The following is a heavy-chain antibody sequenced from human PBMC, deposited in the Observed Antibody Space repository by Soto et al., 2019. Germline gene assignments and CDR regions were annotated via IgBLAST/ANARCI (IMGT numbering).Heavy chain of an antibody. Sequence: SETLSLTCSVSGADINTYSWTWIRQPAGKGLEWIGRIYTSASINYNPSLKGRVTLSVDTSTNQVSLRLAAVTAADTAMYYCARDREAGYNFYYGMDVWGQGTTVT. CDR1: GADINTYS. J-gene: IGHJ6*02. CDR2: IYTSASI. CDR3: ARDREAGYNFYYGMDV. D-gene: IGHD6-19*01. V-gene: IGHV4-4*07.